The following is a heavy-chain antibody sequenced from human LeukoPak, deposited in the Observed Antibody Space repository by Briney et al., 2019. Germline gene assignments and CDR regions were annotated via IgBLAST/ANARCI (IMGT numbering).Heavy chain of an antibody. V-gene: IGHV3-23*01. CDR3: AKDYYDSSGYSNFDY. D-gene: IGHD3-22*01. CDR2: ISASGDSK. CDR1: GFTFSDYA. J-gene: IGHJ4*02. Sequence: GGSLRLSCTASGFTFSDYAMHWVRQAPGKGLEWVSGISASGDSKYYRDSVKGRFTISRDNSKNTLYLQMNSLRAEDTAVYYCAKDYYDSSGYSNFDYWGQGTLVTVSS.